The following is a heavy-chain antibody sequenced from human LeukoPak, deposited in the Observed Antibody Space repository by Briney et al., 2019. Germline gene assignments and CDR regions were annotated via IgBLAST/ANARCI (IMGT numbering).Heavy chain of an antibody. Sequence: ASVKVSCKASGGTFSSYAISWVRQAPGQGLEWMGGIIPIFGTANYAQKFQGRVTITADESTSTAYMELSSLRSEDTAVYYRAKSSTSRYSWFDPWGQGTLVTVSS. V-gene: IGHV1-69*13. CDR1: GGTFSSYA. J-gene: IGHJ5*02. CDR2: IIPIFGTA. CDR3: AKSSTSRYSWFDP. D-gene: IGHD2-2*01.